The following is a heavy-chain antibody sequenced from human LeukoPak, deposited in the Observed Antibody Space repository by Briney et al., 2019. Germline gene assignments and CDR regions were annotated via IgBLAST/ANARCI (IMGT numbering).Heavy chain of an antibody. V-gene: IGHV3-53*01. J-gene: IGHJ1*01. CDR1: GFTDSSYY. CDR2: NYSGGNT. CDR3: ASGYCSGGHCYSVYFQH. Sequence: GGSLRLSCAASGFTDSSYYMSWLRQAPGELLEWVSGNYSGGNTYYADSVKGRFTISRDNSKNPLYLQMNSLRAEDTAVYYCASGYCSGGHCYSVYFQHWGQGTLVTVSS. D-gene: IGHD2-15*01.